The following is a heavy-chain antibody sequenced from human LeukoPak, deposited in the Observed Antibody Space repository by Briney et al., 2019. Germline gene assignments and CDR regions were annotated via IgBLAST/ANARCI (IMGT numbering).Heavy chain of an antibody. CDR3: ARAGGYYDFWSSYPH. V-gene: IGHV1-69*04. J-gene: IGHJ4*02. Sequence: SVKVSCKASGGTFSSYAISWVRQAPGQGLEWMGRIIPIFGIANYAQKFQGRVTITADKSTSTAYMELSSLRSEDTAVYYCARAGGYYDFWSSYPHWGQGTLVTVSS. D-gene: IGHD3-3*01. CDR1: GGTFSSYA. CDR2: IIPIFGIA.